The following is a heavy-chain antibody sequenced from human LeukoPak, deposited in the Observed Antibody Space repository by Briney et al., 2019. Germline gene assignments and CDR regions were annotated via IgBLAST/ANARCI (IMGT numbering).Heavy chain of an antibody. J-gene: IGHJ4*02. CDR2: MNPNSGNT. V-gene: IGHV1-8*03. D-gene: IGHD6-13*01. Sequence: ASVKVSCKASGGTFSSYAISWVRQAPGQGLEWMGWMNPNSGNTGYAQKFQGRVTITRNTSISTAYMELSSLRSEDTAVYYCARGLYSSSWYERDYWGQGTLVTVSS. CDR3: ARGLYSSSWYERDY. CDR1: GGTFSSYA.